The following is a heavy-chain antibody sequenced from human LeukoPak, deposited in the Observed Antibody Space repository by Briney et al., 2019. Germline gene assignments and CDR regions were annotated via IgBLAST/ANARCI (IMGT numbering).Heavy chain of an antibody. CDR3: ARRTTVTIPFGY. D-gene: IGHD4-11*01. Sequence: SSETLSLTCAVYGGSFSGYYWSWIRQPPGKGLEWSGEINHSGSTNYNPSLKSRVTISVDKSKNQFSLKLSSVTAADTAVYYCARRTTVTIPFGYWGQGTLVTVSS. J-gene: IGHJ4*02. CDR2: INHSGST. CDR1: GGSFSGYY. V-gene: IGHV4-34*01.